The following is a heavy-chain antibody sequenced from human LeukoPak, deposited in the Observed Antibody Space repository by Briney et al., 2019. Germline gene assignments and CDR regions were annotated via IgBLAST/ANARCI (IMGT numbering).Heavy chain of an antibody. J-gene: IGHJ4*02. CDR3: ATLQAVAESMVIDY. CDR2: IRYDGSNK. V-gene: IGHV3-30*02. D-gene: IGHD6-19*01. CDR1: EFSVGSNY. Sequence: GGSLRLSCAASEFSVGSNYMTWVRQAPGKGLEWVAFIRYDGSNKYYADSVKGRFTISRDNSKNTLYLQMNSLRAEDTAVYYCATLQAVAESMVIDYWGQGTLVTVSS.